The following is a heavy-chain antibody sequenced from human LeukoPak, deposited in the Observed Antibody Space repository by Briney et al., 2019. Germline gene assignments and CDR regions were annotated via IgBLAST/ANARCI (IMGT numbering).Heavy chain of an antibody. Sequence: TGGSLRLSCAASGFTFSVYGMHWVRQAPGKGLEWVAVVSYDGSDKYYSDSVEGRFSISRDNSKNTVYLQMSSLRAEDTAVYFCAKDWNYYDTSVPFYYYYTEVWGKGTTVTVSS. CDR3: AKDWNYYDTSVPFYYYYTEV. J-gene: IGHJ6*03. D-gene: IGHD3-22*01. CDR2: VSYDGSDK. V-gene: IGHV3-30*18. CDR1: GFTFSVYG.